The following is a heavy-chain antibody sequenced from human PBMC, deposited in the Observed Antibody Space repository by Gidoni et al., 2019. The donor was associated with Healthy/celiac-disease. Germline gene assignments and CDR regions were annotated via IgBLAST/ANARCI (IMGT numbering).Heavy chain of an antibody. CDR3: ARAVGSSWYLLRARYFDY. CDR1: GFTFSSYS. V-gene: IGHV3-21*01. D-gene: IGHD6-13*01. CDR2: ISSSSSYI. Sequence: EVQLVESGGGLVKPGGSLRLSCAASGFTFSSYSMNWVRQAPGKGLEWVSSISSSSSYIYYADSVKGRFTISRDNAKNSLYLQMNSLRAEDTAVYYCARAVGSSWYLLRARYFDYWGQGTLVTVSS. J-gene: IGHJ4*02.